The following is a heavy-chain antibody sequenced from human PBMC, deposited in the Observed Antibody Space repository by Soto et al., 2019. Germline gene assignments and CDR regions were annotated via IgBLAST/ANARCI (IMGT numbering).Heavy chain of an antibody. D-gene: IGHD4-17*01. J-gene: IGHJ4*02. CDR2: IYYSGST. V-gene: IGHV4-59*01. CDR3: ARAYGDYVFDY. Sequence: SETLSLTCTVSGGSISSYYWSWIRQPPGKGLEWIGYIYYSGSTNYNPSLKSRVTISVDTSKNQFSLKLSSVTAADTAVYYCARAYGDYVFDYWGQGTLITVSS. CDR1: GGSISSYY.